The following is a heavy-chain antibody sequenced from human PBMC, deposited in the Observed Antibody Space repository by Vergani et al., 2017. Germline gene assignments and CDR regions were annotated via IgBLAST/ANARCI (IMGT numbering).Heavy chain of an antibody. Sequence: QVQLVQSGAEVKKPGASVKVSCKASGSTFTGYYMHWVRQAPGQGLEWMGWINPNSGGTNYAQKFQGWVTMTRDTSISTAYMELSRLRSDDTAVYYCARDGGHYDSSGYYYEGAFDIWGQGTMVTVSS. V-gene: IGHV1-2*04. J-gene: IGHJ3*02. CDR3: ARDGGHYDSSGYYYEGAFDI. CDR1: GSTFTGYY. D-gene: IGHD3-22*01. CDR2: INPNSGGT.